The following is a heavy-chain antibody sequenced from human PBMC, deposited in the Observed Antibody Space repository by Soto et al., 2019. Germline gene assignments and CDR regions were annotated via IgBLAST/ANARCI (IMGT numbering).Heavy chain of an antibody. CDR3: ATHREGATYYFDY. Sequence: ASVKVSCKASGYTFTAYYIHWVRQAPGHGLEWMGFISPNSGGTQFAPKFQGLVTMTGDTSLSTVYMDRSRLRSDDTAVYYCATHREGATYYFDYWGQGTLVTVSS. V-gene: IGHV1-2*04. J-gene: IGHJ4*02. CDR2: ISPNSGGT. D-gene: IGHD1-26*01. CDR1: GYTFTAYY.